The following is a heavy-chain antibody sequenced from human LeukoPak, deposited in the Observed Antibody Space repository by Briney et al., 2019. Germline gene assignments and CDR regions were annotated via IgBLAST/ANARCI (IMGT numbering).Heavy chain of an antibody. V-gene: IGHV1-69*13. CDR1: GGTFSSYA. D-gene: IGHD3-10*01. J-gene: IGHJ4*02. CDR2: IIPIFGTA. CDR3: ARARKTTDYYGSGSYYNPTLIFDY. Sequence: SVKVSCKASGGTFSSYAISWVRQAPGQGLEWMGGIIPIFGTANYAQKFQGRVTITADESTSTAYMELSSLRSEDTAVYYCARARKTTDYYGSGSYYNPTLIFDYWGQGTLVTVSS.